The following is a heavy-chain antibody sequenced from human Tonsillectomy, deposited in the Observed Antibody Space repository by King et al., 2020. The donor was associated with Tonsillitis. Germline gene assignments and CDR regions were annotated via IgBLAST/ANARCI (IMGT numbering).Heavy chain of an antibody. Sequence: QVQLQESGPGLVKPSQTLSLTCTVSGDSISSGGFYWSWIRQHPGKGLEWIGYISYSGSTYYNPSLKRRITMSVDTSNNQFSLKLSSVTAPDTAVYFCARDSRYCGGTRCRPPYNYGMDVWGQGTTVTVSS. V-gene: IGHV4-31*03. CDR1: GDSISSGGFY. CDR2: ISYSGST. CDR3: ARDSRYCGGTRCRPPYNYGMDV. J-gene: IGHJ6*02. D-gene: IGHD2-21*01.